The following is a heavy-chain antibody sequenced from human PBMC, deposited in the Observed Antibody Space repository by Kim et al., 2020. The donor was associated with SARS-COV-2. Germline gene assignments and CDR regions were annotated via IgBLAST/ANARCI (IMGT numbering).Heavy chain of an antibody. Sequence: GGSLRLSCVGSGFSFSNYSMNWVRQAPGKGLEWVSSISSSSRFIYYADSVKGRFAISRDNAEKSLYLQMDSLRAEDTAVYYCARDFQDLLRRRNADFWSGYFDKWGLGTLVTVSS. J-gene: IGHJ4*02. V-gene: IGHV3-21*01. CDR2: ISSSSRFI. D-gene: IGHD3-3*01. CDR3: ARDFQDLLRRRNADFWSGYFDK. CDR1: GFSFSNYS.